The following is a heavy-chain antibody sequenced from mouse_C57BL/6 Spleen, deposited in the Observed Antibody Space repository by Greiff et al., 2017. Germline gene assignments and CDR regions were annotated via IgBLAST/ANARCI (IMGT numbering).Heavy chain of an antibody. CDR1: GYTFTSYW. CDR2: IDPSDSYT. J-gene: IGHJ3*01. D-gene: IGHD1-1*01. V-gene: IGHV1-59*01. CDR3: ASTEDCLAGFAY. Sequence: VQLQQPGAELVRPGTSVKLSCKASGYTFTSYWMHWVKQRPGQGLEWIGEIDPSDSYTNYNQKFKGKATLTVDTSSSTAYMQLSSLTSEDSAVYYCASTEDCLAGFAYWGQGTLVTVSA.